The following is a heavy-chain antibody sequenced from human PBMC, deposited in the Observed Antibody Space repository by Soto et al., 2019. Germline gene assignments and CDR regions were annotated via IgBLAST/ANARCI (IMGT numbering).Heavy chain of an antibody. CDR1: GFTFSSYA. CDR3: AKEHSSGYGCWDY. V-gene: IGHV3-23*01. D-gene: IGHD3-22*01. CDR2: IRGSGGST. Sequence: EVQLLESGGGLVQPGGSLRLSWSASGFTFSSYATSWVRQAPGKELEWITAIRGSGGSTYYADSVKGRFTISRDNSKNTLYLQMNSLRAEDTAVYYCAKEHSSGYGCWDYWGQGTLVTVSS. J-gene: IGHJ4*02.